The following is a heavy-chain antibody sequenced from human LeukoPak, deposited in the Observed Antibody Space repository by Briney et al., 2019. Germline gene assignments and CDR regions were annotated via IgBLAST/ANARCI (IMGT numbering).Heavy chain of an antibody. CDR3: AKQREVFSSSWYYFDY. D-gene: IGHD6-13*01. Sequence: PGRSLRLSCAASGLTFSSYGMHWVRQAPGKGLEWVAVIWYDGSNKYYADSVKGRFTISRDNSKNTLYLQMNSLRAEDTAVYYCAKQREVFSSSWYYFDYWGQGTLVTVSS. CDR1: GLTFSSYG. J-gene: IGHJ4*02. V-gene: IGHV3-33*06. CDR2: IWYDGSNK.